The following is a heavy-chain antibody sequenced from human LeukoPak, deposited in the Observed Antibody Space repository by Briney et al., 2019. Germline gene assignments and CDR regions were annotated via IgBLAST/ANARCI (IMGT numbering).Heavy chain of an antibody. Sequence: PGGSLRLSCAASGFTFSSYWMSWVRQAPGKGLEWVSGINWNGGSTGYADSVKGRFTISRDNAKNSLYLQMNSLRAEDTALYHCARADYGDPYAFDIWGQGTMVTVSS. J-gene: IGHJ3*02. D-gene: IGHD4-17*01. CDR2: INWNGGST. CDR1: GFTFSSYW. V-gene: IGHV3-20*01. CDR3: ARADYGDPYAFDI.